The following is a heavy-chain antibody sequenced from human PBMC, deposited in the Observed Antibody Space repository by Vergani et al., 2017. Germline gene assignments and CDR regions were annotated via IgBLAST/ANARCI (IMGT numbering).Heavy chain of an antibody. V-gene: IGHV4-34*01. CDR3: ARVGYGDYYGMYV. Sequence: QVQLQQWGAGLLKPSETLSLTCAVYGGSISGYYWSWIRQPPGKGLEWIGEINHSGSTNYNPSLKSRVTISVDTSKNQFSLKLSSVTAADTAVYFCARVGYGDYYGMYVWGQGPTVTVSS. CDR1: GGSISGYY. D-gene: IGHD4-17*01. CDR2: INHSGST. J-gene: IGHJ6*02.